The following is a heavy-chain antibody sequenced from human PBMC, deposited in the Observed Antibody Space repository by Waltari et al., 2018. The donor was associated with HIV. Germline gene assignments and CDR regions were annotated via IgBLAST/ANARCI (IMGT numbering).Heavy chain of an antibody. V-gene: IGHV4-61*02. J-gene: IGHJ6*02. D-gene: IGHD6-6*01. Sequence: QVKLQESGPGLVKTSQTLSLTCNVSGGSISSGRYYWSWVRKPDGKGLQWIGRIDSRGRSNYNPSLKSRVTIAAATSKNQFSLKLNSVTAADTAVYFCARDSSDDYYGLDVWGQVTTVTVSS. CDR3: ARDSSDDYYGLDV. CDR2: IDSRGRS. CDR1: GGSISSGRYY.